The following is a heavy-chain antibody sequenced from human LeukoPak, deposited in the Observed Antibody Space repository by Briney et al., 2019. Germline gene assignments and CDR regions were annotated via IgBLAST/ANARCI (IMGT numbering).Heavy chain of an antibody. CDR3: ARVGVWGLYFDY. Sequence: GAPVKVSCKASGYTFTSYDINWVRQATGQGLEWMGWMNPNSGNTGYAQKFQGRVTITRNTSISTAYMELSSLRSEDTAVYYCARVGVWGLYFDYWGQGTLVTVSS. CDR1: GYTFTSYD. V-gene: IGHV1-8*03. CDR2: MNPNSGNT. J-gene: IGHJ4*02. D-gene: IGHD7-27*01.